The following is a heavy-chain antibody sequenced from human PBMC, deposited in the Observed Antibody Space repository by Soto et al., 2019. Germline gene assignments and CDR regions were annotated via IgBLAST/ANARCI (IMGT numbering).Heavy chain of an antibody. J-gene: IGHJ4*02. Sequence: SETLSLTCAVSGSSVSSTYWWSWVRQPPGKGPEWIGEINHRGSANYNPSLKSRVTISVDISKSQFSLRLTSVTAADTAVYYCARTRDTAMGYFDYWGQGTLVTVSS. CDR2: INHRGSA. V-gene: IGHV4-4*02. D-gene: IGHD5-18*01. CDR1: GSSVSSTYW. CDR3: ARTRDTAMGYFDY.